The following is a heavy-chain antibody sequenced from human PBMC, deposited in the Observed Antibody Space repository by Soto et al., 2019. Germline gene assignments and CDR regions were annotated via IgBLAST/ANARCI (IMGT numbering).Heavy chain of an antibody. CDR2: ISAYNGNT. Sequence: QVQLVQSGAEVKKPGASVKVSCKASGYTFTSHGISWVRQAPGQGLEWMGWISAYNGNTNYAQKLQGRVTTTTDTATSTAYMELRSLRSDDTAVYYCARRRGSSWYHGYYYYGMDVWGQGTTVTVSS. J-gene: IGHJ6*02. CDR1: GYTFTSHG. D-gene: IGHD6-13*01. V-gene: IGHV1-18*04. CDR3: ARRRGSSWYHGYYYYGMDV.